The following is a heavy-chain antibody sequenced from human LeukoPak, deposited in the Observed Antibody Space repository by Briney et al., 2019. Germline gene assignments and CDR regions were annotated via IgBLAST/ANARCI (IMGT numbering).Heavy chain of an antibody. CDR2: VNSDGTGT. CDR1: GFTFSSYW. D-gene: IGHD5-12*01. J-gene: IGHJ6*03. CDR3: IRTLIVATSPYMDV. Sequence: GGSLRLSCAASGFTFSSYWMHWVRQAPGKGLVWVSRVNSDGTGTTYADSVEGRFTISRDNAKNTAYLQMNSLRAEDTAIHYCIRTLIVATSPYMDVWGKGTTVTVSS. V-gene: IGHV3-74*01.